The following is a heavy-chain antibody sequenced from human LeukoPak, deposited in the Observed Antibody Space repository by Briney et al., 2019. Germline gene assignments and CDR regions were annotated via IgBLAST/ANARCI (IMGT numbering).Heavy chain of an antibody. J-gene: IGHJ4*02. D-gene: IGHD5-12*01. CDR1: GGSISSYY. CDR3: ARVSGYDWESFYDY. CDR2: IYYTGST. V-gene: IGHV4-59*01. Sequence: SETLSLTCTVSGGSISSYYWSWIRQPPGKGLEWIGFIYYTGSTNYNPSLKSRVTISVDTSKNQFSLKLNSVTAADTAVYYCARVSGYDWESFYDYWGQGTLVTVSS.